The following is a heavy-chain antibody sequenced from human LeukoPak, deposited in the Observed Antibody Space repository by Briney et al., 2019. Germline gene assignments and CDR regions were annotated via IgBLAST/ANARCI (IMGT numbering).Heavy chain of an antibody. CDR2: IYYSGST. J-gene: IGHJ4*02. Sequence: SETLSLTCAVCGGSISSSSYYWGWIRQPTGKGLEWIGSIYYSGSTYYNPSLKSRVTISVDRSKNQFSLKLSSVTAADTAVYYCATGRYRFAYWGQRTLVTVSS. V-gene: IGHV4-39*07. D-gene: IGHD1-1*01. CDR3: ATGRYRFAY. CDR1: GGSISSSSYY.